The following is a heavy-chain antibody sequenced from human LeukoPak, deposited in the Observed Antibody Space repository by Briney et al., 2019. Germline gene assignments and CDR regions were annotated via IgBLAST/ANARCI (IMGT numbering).Heavy chain of an antibody. J-gene: IGHJ4*02. CDR3: AREFEATGFWAFDY. CDR1: GFTLSRYW. V-gene: IGHV3-74*01. D-gene: IGHD3-16*01. CDR2: TNSDGSAT. Sequence: GGSLRLSCAVSGFTLSRYWMHWVRQAPGKGLAWVSRTNSDGSATTYADSVKGRFTISRDNAKNTLYLQMNSLRAEDTAVYYCAREFEATGFWAFDYWGQGTLVIASS.